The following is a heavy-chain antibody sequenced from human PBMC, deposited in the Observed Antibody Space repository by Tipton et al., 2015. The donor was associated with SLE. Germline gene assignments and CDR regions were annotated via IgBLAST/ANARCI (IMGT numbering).Heavy chain of an antibody. D-gene: IGHD5-24*01. CDR1: GDSIGSYY. CDR2: ISNSGST. J-gene: IGHJ3*02. CDR3: VGTRDAYDETGGFDI. Sequence: TLSLTCSVSGDSIGSYYWSWIRQPPGKGLEWIGYISNSGSTHYNPSLKSRVTTSVDTSTNQFSLKLSSVTAADTAMYYCVGTRDAYDETGGFDIWGQGTMVTVSS. V-gene: IGHV4-4*09.